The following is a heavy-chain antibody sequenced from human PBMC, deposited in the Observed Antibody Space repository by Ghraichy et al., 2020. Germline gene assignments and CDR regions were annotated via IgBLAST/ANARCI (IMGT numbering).Heavy chain of an antibody. J-gene: IGHJ6*02. CDR1: GFSFSSYS. CDR3: ARDRLLSSYCYYGMDV. V-gene: IGHV3-21*01. CDR2: ISNSGNYI. Sequence: GGSLRLSCAASGFSFSSYSMSWVRQAPGTGLEWVSSISNSGNYIYQADSVKGRFTISRDNAKNSMYLQMNSLRAEDTAVYYCARDRLLSSYCYYGMDVWGQGTTVTVSS.